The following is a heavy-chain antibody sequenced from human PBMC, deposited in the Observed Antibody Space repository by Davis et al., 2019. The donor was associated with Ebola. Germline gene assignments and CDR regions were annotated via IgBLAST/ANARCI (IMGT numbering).Heavy chain of an antibody. CDR3: ARAYSSGWYGWFDP. CDR1: GGSISSGGYY. J-gene: IGHJ5*02. V-gene: IGHV4-30-4*08. Sequence: SETLSLTCTVSGGSISSGGYYWSWIRQHPGKGLEWIGYIYYSGSTYYNPSLKSRVTISVDTSKNQFSLNLNSVTAADTAVYYCARAYSSGWYGWFDPWGQGKMVTVSS. CDR2: IYYSGST. D-gene: IGHD6-13*01.